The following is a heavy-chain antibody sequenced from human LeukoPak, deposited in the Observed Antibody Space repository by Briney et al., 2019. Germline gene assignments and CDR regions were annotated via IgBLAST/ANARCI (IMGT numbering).Heavy chain of an antibody. D-gene: IGHD4-17*01. CDR1: GYSISSGYY. J-gene: IGHJ3*02. CDR2: IYHSGST. CDR3: ARYSTVTTYDAFDI. Sequence: PSETLSLTCAVSGYSISSGYYWGWIRQPPGKGLEWIGSIYHSGSTYYNPSLKSRVTISVDTSKNQFSLKLSSVAAGDTAVYYCARYSTVTTYDAFDIWGQGTMVTVSS. V-gene: IGHV4-38-2*01.